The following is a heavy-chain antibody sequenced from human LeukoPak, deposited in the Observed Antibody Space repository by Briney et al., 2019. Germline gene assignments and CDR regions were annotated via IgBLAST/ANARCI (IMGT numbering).Heavy chain of an antibody. J-gene: IGHJ4*02. Sequence: GRSLRLSCAASGFTFSSYGMNWVRQAPGKGLEWLSYISSSGGAIYYADSVKGRFTISRDNAKNSLYLQMNSLRAEDTAVYYCARGWGYYDYWGQGALVTVSS. CDR3: ARGWGYYDY. CDR2: ISSSGGAI. D-gene: IGHD3-22*01. CDR1: GFTFSSYG. V-gene: IGHV3-48*04.